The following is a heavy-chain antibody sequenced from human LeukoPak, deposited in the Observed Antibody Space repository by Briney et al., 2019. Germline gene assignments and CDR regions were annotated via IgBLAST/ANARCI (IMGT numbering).Heavy chain of an antibody. D-gene: IGHD5-12*01. CDR1: SGSISSSSYY. Sequence: SETLSLTCTVSSGSISSSSYYWGWIRQPPGKGLEWIGNIYYSGSTYCNPSLKSRLTISVDTSKNQFSLKLSSVTAADTAMYYCARHHQCGSGYAYYMDVWGKGTAVTVSS. CDR3: ARHHQCGSGYAYYMDV. CDR2: IYYSGST. J-gene: IGHJ6*03. V-gene: IGHV4-39*01.